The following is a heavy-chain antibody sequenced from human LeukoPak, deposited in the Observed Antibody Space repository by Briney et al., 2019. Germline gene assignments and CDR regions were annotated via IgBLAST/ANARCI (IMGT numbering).Heavy chain of an antibody. J-gene: IGHJ6*03. CDR3: ARGDRQQPSYYYYYYMDV. CDR1: GFTFSDYY. D-gene: IGHD6-13*01. CDR2: ISSSGSTI. V-gene: IGHV3-11*01. Sequence: GGSLRLSCAASGFTFSDYYMSWIRQAPGKGLEWVSYISSSGSTIYYADSVKGRFTISRDNAKNSLYLQMNSLRAEDTAVYYCARGDRQQPSYYYYYYMDVWGKGTTVTVSS.